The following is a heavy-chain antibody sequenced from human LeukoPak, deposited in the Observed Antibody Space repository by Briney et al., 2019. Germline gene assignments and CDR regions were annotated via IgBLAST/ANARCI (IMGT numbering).Heavy chain of an antibody. Sequence: ASVKVSCKASGYTFTGYYMHWVRQAPGQGLEWMGWINPNSGGTNYAQKFQGWVTMTRDTFISTAYMEQSRLRSDDTAVYYCARGYSGYDYFDYWGQGTLGTVSS. J-gene: IGHJ4*02. D-gene: IGHD5-12*01. CDR3: ARGYSGYDYFDY. V-gene: IGHV1-2*04. CDR2: INPNSGGT. CDR1: GYTFTGYY.